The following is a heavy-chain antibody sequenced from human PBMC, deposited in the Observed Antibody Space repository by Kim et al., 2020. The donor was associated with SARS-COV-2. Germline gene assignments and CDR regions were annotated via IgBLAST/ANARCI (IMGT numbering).Heavy chain of an antibody. CDR3: ARDRPDYGDYVPLYYGMDV. V-gene: IGHV3-48*04. J-gene: IGHJ6*01. Sequence: GGSLRLSCAASGFTFSSYSMNWVRQAPGKGLEWVSYISSSSTIYYADSVKGRFTISRDNAKNSLYLQMNSLRAEDTAVYYCARDRPDYGDYVPLYYGMDV. CDR1: GFTFSSYS. CDR2: ISSSSTI. D-gene: IGHD4-17*01.